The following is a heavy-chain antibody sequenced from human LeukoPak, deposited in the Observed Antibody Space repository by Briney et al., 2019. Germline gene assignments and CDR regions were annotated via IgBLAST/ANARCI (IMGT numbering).Heavy chain of an antibody. J-gene: IGHJ4*02. D-gene: IGHD5-24*01. Sequence: ASVKVSCKASGYTFTGYHMHWVRQAPGQGLEWMGWINPNSGGTNYAQKFQGRVTMTRDTSISTAYMELSRLRSDDTAVYYCARDGMATTQTSDFDYWGQGTLVTVSS. CDR2: INPNSGGT. CDR3: ARDGMATTQTSDFDY. CDR1: GYTFTGYH. V-gene: IGHV1-2*02.